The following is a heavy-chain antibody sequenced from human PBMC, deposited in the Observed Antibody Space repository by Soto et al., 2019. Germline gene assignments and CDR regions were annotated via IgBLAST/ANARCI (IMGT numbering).Heavy chain of an antibody. CDR3: ARDSGYDGYYYYGMDV. J-gene: IGHJ6*02. D-gene: IGHD5-12*01. CDR1: GGFVSSGSYY. Sequence: PSETLSLTCAVSGGFVSSGSYYWSWIRQPPGKGLEWIGEMSHSGGTHFNPSLKSRVTISVDTSKNQFSLKMSSVTAADTALYYCARDSGYDGYYYYGMDVWGQGTTVTVSS. V-gene: IGHV4-61*01. CDR2: MSHSGGT.